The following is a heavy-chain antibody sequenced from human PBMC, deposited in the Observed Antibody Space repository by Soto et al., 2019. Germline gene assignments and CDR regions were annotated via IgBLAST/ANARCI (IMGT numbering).Heavy chain of an antibody. D-gene: IGHD3-3*01. CDR2: MYNSGST. V-gene: IGHV4-59*01. Sequence: PSETLSLTCTVSGGSISSYYWSWIRQPPGKGLEWIGYMYNSGSTNYNPSLKSRVTISVDTSKNQFSLKLNSVTAADTAIYFCARHKMWSGYFFHYGVDVWGQGTAVTVSS. J-gene: IGHJ6*02. CDR1: GGSISSYY. CDR3: ARHKMWSGYFFHYGVDV.